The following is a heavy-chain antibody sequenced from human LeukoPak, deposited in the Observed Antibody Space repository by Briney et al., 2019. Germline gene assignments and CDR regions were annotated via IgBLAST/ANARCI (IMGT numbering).Heavy chain of an antibody. CDR3: ARDRQRGDIRI. V-gene: IGHV4-31*03. Sequence: SETLSLTCTVSGGSISSGGYYWSWIRQHPGKGLEWIGHIYYSGSTYYNPSLKSRVTISVDTSKNQFSLKLSSVTAADTAVYYCARDRQRGDIRIWGQGAMVTVSS. CDR1: GGSISSGGYY. J-gene: IGHJ3*02. D-gene: IGHD2-15*01. CDR2: IYYSGST.